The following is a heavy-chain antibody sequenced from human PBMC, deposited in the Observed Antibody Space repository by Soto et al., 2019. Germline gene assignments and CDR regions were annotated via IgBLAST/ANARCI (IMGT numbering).Heavy chain of an antibody. CDR2: INHSGST. D-gene: IGHD3-3*01. CDR1: GGSFSGYY. CDR3: ARQYYDFWSGYPLSYYYYYMDV. V-gene: IGHV4-34*01. Sequence: QVQLQQWGAGLLKPSETLSLTCAVYGGSFSGYYWSWIRQPPGKGLEWIGEINHSGSTNYNPSLKSRVTISVDPSKNQFSLKLSSVTAADTAVYYCARQYYDFWSGYPLSYYYYYMDVWGKGTTVTVSS. J-gene: IGHJ6*03.